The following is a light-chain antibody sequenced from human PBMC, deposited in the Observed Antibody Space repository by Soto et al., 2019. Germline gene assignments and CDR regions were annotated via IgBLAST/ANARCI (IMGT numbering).Light chain of an antibody. V-gene: IGLV2-11*01. CDR3: CSYAGSYTYV. Sequence: QSVLTQPRSVSGSPGQSVTISCTGTSSDVGGYNYVSWYQQHPGKAPKLMIYDVSKRPSGVPDRFSGSKSGNTASLTISGLQAEDEADYYRCSYAGSYTYVFATGTKVTV. CDR1: SSDVGGYNY. CDR2: DVS. J-gene: IGLJ1*01.